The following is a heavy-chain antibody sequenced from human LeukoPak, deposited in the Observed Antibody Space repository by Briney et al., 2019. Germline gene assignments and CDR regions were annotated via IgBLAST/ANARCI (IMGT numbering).Heavy chain of an antibody. Sequence: PGGSLRLSCAASGFTFSGYSMNWVRQAPGKGLEWVSYISSSSSTIYYADSVKGRFTISRDNAKNSLYLQMNSLRAEDTAVYYCARDRRVTMIVVVITDAFDIWGQGTMVTVSS. CDR1: GFTFSGYS. CDR3: ARDRRVTMIVVVITDAFDI. CDR2: ISSSSSTI. J-gene: IGHJ3*02. D-gene: IGHD3-22*01. V-gene: IGHV3-48*01.